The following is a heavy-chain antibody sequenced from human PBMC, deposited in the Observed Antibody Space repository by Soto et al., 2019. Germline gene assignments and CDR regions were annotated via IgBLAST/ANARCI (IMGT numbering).Heavy chain of an antibody. J-gene: IGHJ6*02. CDR2: IGTAGDP. CDR3: ARAPVNLGGMDV. CDR1: GFTFRSYD. Sequence: PGGSLRLSFAASGFTFRSYDMHWVRQATGKGLEWVSAIGTAGDPYYPGSVKGRFTISRENAKNSLYLQMNSLGAGDTAVYYCARAPVNLGGMDVWGQGTTVTVSS. V-gene: IGHV3-13*05.